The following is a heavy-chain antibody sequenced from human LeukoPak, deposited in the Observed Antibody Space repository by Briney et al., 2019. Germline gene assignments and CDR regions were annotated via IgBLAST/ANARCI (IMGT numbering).Heavy chain of an antibody. Sequence: GASVKVSCKASGYTFTSYDINWMRQATGQGLEWMGWISAYNGNTNYAQKLQGRVTMTTDTSTSTAYMELRSLRSDDTAVYYCARDVGTTIGYYYGMDVWGQGTTVTVSS. CDR3: ARDVGTTIGYYYGMDV. V-gene: IGHV1-18*01. CDR2: ISAYNGNT. CDR1: GYTFTSYD. D-gene: IGHD1-1*01. J-gene: IGHJ6*02.